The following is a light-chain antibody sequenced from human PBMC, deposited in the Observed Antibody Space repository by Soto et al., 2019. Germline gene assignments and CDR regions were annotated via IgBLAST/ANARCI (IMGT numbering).Light chain of an antibody. CDR1: TGPVTSGHY. CDR3: LLTYSGPRV. CDR2: DTN. Sequence: QTVVTQEPSLTVSPGGTVTLTCGSSTGPVTSGHYPYWLQQRPGQAPRTLFYDTNKKHSWTPARFSGSLLGGKAALTLSGAHPEDEAEYFCLLTYSGPRVFGGGTKVTVL. V-gene: IGLV7-46*01. J-gene: IGLJ3*02.